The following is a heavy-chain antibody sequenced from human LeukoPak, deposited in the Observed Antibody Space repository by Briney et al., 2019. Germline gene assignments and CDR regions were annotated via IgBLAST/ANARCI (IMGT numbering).Heavy chain of an antibody. D-gene: IGHD3-10*01. CDR3: APGGYGSGSYYFQH. Sequence: GGSLRLSCAASGFTFSSYSMNWVRQAPGKGLGWVSSISSSSSYIYYADSVKGRFTISRDNAKNSLYLQMNSLRAEDTAVYYCAPGGYGSGSYYFQHWGQGTLVTVSS. J-gene: IGHJ1*01. V-gene: IGHV3-21*01. CDR1: GFTFSSYS. CDR2: ISSSSSYI.